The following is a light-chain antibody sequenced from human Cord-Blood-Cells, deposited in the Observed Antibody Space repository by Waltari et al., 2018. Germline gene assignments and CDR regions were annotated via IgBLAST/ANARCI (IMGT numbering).Light chain of an antibody. J-gene: IGKJ1*01. CDR2: DAS. CDR1: QSISSW. Sequence: DIQMTQSPSTLSASVGDRVTITCRASQSISSWLAWYQQKPVKAPKLLIYDASSLEIGVPSRFSGSGSGTEFTLTISSLQPDDFATYYCQQYNSYSWTFGQGTKVEIK. V-gene: IGKV1-5*01. CDR3: QQYNSYSWT.